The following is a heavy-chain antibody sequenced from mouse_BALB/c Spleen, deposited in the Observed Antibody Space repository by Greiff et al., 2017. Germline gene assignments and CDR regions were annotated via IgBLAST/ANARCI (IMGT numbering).Heavy chain of an antibody. CDR2: ISYDGST. CDR3: ARGGGNYAMDY. J-gene: IGHJ4*01. Sequence: ESGAGLVKPSRSLSLTCSVTGYSFTSGYYWNWIRPFPGNKLEWMGYISYDGSTYYNPSLKNRFSISRDTSKNQFFLQLNSLTTEDTATYYCARGGGNYAMDYWGQGTSVTVSS. CDR1: GYSFTSGYY. V-gene: IGHV3-6*02.